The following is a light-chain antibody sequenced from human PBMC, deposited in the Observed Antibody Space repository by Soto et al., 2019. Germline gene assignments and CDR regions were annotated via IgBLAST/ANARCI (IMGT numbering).Light chain of an antibody. Sequence: ESVLTQSPGTLSSSPGERATLSCRASQSVRSSFLAWYQLKPGQAPRLLIYGASSRATGIPDRFSGSGSGTDFTLTISRLEPEDFAGYYCQQYDSSPWTFGQGTKVEIK. CDR1: QSVRSSF. CDR3: QQYDSSPWT. J-gene: IGKJ1*01. V-gene: IGKV3-20*01. CDR2: GAS.